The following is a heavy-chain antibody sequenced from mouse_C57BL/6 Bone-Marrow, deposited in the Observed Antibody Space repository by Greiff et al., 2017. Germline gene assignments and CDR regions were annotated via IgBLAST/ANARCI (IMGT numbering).Heavy chain of an antibody. V-gene: IGHV14-3*01. J-gene: IGHJ4*01. Sequence: VQLQQSVAELVRPGASVKLSCTASGFNIKNYYMNWVKQRPEQGLEWIGRIDPANGNTKYAPKFKGNVTITADKSSTTAYLQLSSLTSEDTAIYYCAHYDSSPYAMDYWGQGTSVTVSS. CDR2: IDPANGNT. D-gene: IGHD1-1*01. CDR1: GFNIKNYY. CDR3: AHYDSSPYAMDY.